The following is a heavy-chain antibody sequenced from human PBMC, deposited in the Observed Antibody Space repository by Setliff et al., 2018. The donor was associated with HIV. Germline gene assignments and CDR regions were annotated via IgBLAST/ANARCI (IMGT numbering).Heavy chain of an antibody. V-gene: IGHV1-2*02. J-gene: IGHJ6*02. D-gene: IGHD2-2*01. CDR1: GSTFTGYY. CDR2: INPNSGGT. Sequence: ASVKVSCKASGSTFTGYYMHWVRQAPGQGLERMGWINPNSGGTTYAQKFRGRVTMTRDTSISTAYMEVSRLRSDDTAVYYCARDHCSSSGCYEYSYYGMDVWGQGTTVTVSS. CDR3: ARDHCSSSGCYEYSYYGMDV.